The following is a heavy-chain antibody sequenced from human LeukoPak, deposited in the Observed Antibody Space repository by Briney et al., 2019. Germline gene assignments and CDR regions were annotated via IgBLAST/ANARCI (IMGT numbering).Heavy chain of an antibody. V-gene: IGHV4-4*07. CDR1: GVSISSYY. CDR3: ARDPPLGRSYDYWYFDL. Sequence: SETLSLTCTVSGVSISSYYWSWLRQPAGKGLEWFGRIYTGGSTNYNPSLKSRITMSVDTSKNQFFLKRSSVTAADTAVYYCARDPPLGRSYDYWYFDLWGRGTLVTVYS. J-gene: IGHJ2*01. D-gene: IGHD1-26*01. CDR2: IYTGGST.